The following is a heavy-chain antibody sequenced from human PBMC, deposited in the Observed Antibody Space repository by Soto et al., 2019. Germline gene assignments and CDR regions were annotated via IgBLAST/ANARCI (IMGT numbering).Heavy chain of an antibody. CDR1: GFTFSSDS. CDR3: ARENDYVWGSYRLNWCDP. V-gene: IGHV3-48*02. D-gene: IGHD3-16*02. J-gene: IGHJ5*02. CDR2: ISSSSSTI. Sequence: EVQLVESGGGLVQPGGSLRFSCAASGFTFSSDSMNWVRQAPGKGLEWVSYISSSSSTIYYADSVKGRFTISRENAKNSLYLQMNSLRDEDTAVYYCARENDYVWGSYRLNWCDPWGQGTLVTVSS.